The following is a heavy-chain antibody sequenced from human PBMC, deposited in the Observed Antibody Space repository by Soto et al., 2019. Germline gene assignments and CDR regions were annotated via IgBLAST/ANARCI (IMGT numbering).Heavy chain of an antibody. CDR1: GFTFSSYA. D-gene: IGHD6-6*01. Sequence: EVQLLESGGGLVQPGESLSLSCAASGFTFSSYAMSWVRQAPGKGLEWVSVISGSDDSTYYADSVKGRFTIARDNSKNTLYLQMNSLRAEDTAVYYCAKRSSSSTFDSWGQGTLVTVSS. V-gene: IGHV3-23*01. CDR3: AKRSSSSTFDS. CDR2: ISGSDDST. J-gene: IGHJ4*02.